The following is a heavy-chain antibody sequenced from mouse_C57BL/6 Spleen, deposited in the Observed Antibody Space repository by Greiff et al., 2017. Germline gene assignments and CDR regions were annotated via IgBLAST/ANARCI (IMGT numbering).Heavy chain of an antibody. V-gene: IGHV1-50*01. J-gene: IGHJ3*01. CDR3: ARRDYDYDGFAY. D-gene: IGHD2-4*01. CDR2: IDPSDSHT. Sequence: QVQLQQPGAELVKPGASVKLSCKASGYTFTSYWMQWVKQRPGQGLEWIGEIDPSDSHTNSNQKFKGKATLTVDTSSRTAYMQLSSLTSEDSAVYYCARRDYDYDGFAYWGQGTLVTVSA. CDR1: GYTFTSYW.